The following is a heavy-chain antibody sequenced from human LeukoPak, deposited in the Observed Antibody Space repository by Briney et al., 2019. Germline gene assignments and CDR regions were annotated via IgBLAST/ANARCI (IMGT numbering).Heavy chain of an antibody. V-gene: IGHV4-39*07. CDR1: GGSISITNYY. CDR3: ARIAGAHYYDSSGYKDY. Sequence: SETLSLTCTVSGGSISITNYYWGWIRQPPGKGLEWIGNIYYSGSTYYNPSLKSRVTISVDTSKNHFSLKLSSVTAADTAVYYCARIAGAHYYDSSGYKDYWSQGTLVTVSS. D-gene: IGHD3-22*01. CDR2: IYYSGST. J-gene: IGHJ4*02.